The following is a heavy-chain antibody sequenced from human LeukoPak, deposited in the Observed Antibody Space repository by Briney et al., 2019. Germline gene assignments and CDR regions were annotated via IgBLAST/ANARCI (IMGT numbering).Heavy chain of an antibody. CDR2: ISAYNGNT. Sequence: ASVKVSCKASGYTFTGYYMHWVRQAPGQGLEWMGWISAYNGNTNYAQNLQGRVTMTTDTSTSTAYMELRGLRSDDTAVYYCARDAVTTSWFDPWGQGTLVTVSS. CDR3: ARDAVTTSWFDP. J-gene: IGHJ5*02. CDR1: GYTFTGYY. V-gene: IGHV1-18*04. D-gene: IGHD4-17*01.